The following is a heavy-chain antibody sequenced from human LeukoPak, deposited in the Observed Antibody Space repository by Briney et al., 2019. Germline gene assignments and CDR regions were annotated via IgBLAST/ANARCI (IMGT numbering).Heavy chain of an antibody. Sequence: GGSLRLSCAASGFTFSSYSMNWVRQAPGKGLEWVSYISSSSSTIYYADSVKGRFTISRDNAKNSLYLQMNSLRAEDTAVYYCARDPAFTIFGVVTNWFDPWGQGTLVTVSS. CDR2: ISSSSSTI. J-gene: IGHJ5*02. V-gene: IGHV3-48*04. CDR3: ARDPAFTIFGVVTNWFDP. D-gene: IGHD3-3*01. CDR1: GFTFSSYS.